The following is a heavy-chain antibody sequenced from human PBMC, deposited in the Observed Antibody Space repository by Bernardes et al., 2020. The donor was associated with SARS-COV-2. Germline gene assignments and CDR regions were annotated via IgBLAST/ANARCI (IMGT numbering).Heavy chain of an antibody. CDR1: GFSVSNTY. V-gene: IGHV3-66*01. Sequence: GSLRLSCEVSGFSVSNTYMSWVRQAPGKGLEWVAILYAGEKIYYAESVKGRFTVSRDNSKNTLYLQMTSLRAEDTAVYYCARNGGYHYWVYYFDYWGQGTLLTVSS. J-gene: IGHJ4*02. D-gene: IGHD5-12*01. CDR3: ARNGGYHYWVYYFDY. CDR2: LYAGEKI.